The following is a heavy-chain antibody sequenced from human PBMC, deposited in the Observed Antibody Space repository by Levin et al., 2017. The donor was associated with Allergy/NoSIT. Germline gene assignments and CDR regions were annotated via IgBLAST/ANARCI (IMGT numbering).Heavy chain of an antibody. D-gene: IGHD4-17*01. V-gene: IGHV4-59*01. CDR2: IYYSGST. Sequence: SETLSLTCTVSGGSISSYYWSWIRQPPGKGLEWIGYIYYSGSTNYNPSLKSRVTISVDTSKNQFSLKLSSVTAADTAVYYCAREHYGDYVGYWYFDLWGRGTLVTVSS. CDR1: GGSISSYY. J-gene: IGHJ2*01. CDR3: AREHYGDYVGYWYFDL.